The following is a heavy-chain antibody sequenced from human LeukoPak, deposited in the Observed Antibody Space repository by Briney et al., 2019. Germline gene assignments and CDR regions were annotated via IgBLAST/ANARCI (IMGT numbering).Heavy chain of an antibody. V-gene: IGHV4-30-4*08. Sequence: TLSLTCTVSGGSISSGDYYWSWIRRPPGKGLEWIGYIYYSGSTYYNPSLKSRVTISVDTSKNQFSLKLSSVIAEYTAVYYCASTGPAYDFWSGPMDVWGKVATVTVSS. CDR3: ASTGPAYDFWSGPMDV. D-gene: IGHD3-3*01. CDR2: IYYSGST. J-gene: IGHJ6*03. CDR1: GGSISSGDYY.